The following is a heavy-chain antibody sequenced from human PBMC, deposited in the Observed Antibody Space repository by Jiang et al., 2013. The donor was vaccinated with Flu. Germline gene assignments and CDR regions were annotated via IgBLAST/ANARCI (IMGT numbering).Heavy chain of an antibody. CDR1: GFSLSTSGMC. Sequence: KPTQTLTLTCTFSGFSLSTSGMCVSWIRQPPGKALEWLALIDWDDDKYYSTSLKTRLTISKDTSKNQVVLTMTNMDPVDTATYYCARISRYGSGSYRDGFDYWGQGTLVTVSS. J-gene: IGHJ4*02. CDR2: IDWDDDK. CDR3: ARISRYGSGSYRDGFDY. D-gene: IGHD3-10*01. V-gene: IGHV2-70*01.